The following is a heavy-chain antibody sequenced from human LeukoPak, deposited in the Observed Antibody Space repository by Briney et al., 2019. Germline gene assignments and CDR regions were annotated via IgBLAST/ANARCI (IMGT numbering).Heavy chain of an antibody. CDR3: AKAVAYGSGYDF. CDR2: ISGSGGST. V-gene: IGHV3-23*01. D-gene: IGHD3-22*01. J-gene: IGHJ4*02. Sequence: PGGSLRLSCAAPGFTFSSHAMNCVRQAPGKGLGWVSTISGSGGSTYYADSVEGRVTIFRDNSKNTLYLQMNRLRVEDTAVYYCAKAVAYGSGYDFWGQGTLVTVSS. CDR1: GFTFSSHA.